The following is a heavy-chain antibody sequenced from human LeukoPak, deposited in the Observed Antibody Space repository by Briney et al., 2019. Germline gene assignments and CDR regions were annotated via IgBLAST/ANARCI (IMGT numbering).Heavy chain of an antibody. D-gene: IGHD5-18*01. V-gene: IGHV1-69*01. CDR3: ARDVGYSYGY. Sequence: ASAKVSCKASGGTFSSYAISWVRQAPGQGLEWMGGVIPIFGTANYAQKFQGRVTITADESTSTAYMELSSLRSEDTAVYYCARDVGYSYGYWGQGTLVTVSS. CDR2: VIPIFGTA. CDR1: GGTFSSYA. J-gene: IGHJ4*02.